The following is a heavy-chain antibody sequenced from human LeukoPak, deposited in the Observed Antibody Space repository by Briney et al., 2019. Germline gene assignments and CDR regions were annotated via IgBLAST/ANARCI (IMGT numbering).Heavy chain of an antibody. CDR1: GGSLSFYY. CDR3: ARTTEGGYTYDYFYYYYMDV. J-gene: IGHJ6*03. CDR2: ISQNGDS. Sequence: SETLSLTCGVSGGSLSFYYWSWIRQSPGKGLEWIAEISQNGDSNYNMSLKSRFTISLDKSKNQVSLKLNSVTAADTAVYYCARTTEGGYTYDYFYYYYMDVWGKGTTVTISS. V-gene: IGHV4-34*01. D-gene: IGHD5-18*01.